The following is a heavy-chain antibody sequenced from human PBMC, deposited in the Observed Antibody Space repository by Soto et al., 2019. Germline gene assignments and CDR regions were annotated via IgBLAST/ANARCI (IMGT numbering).Heavy chain of an antibody. CDR1: GYTFTSYG. CDR3: ARDVVKGSSGYLSYYYGMDV. J-gene: IGHJ6*02. V-gene: IGHV1-18*01. D-gene: IGHD3-22*01. Sequence: ASVKVSCKASGYTFTSYGISWVRQAPGQGLEWMGWISAYNGNTNYAQKLQGRVTMTTDTSTSTAYMELRSLRSDDTAVYHSARDVVKGSSGYLSYYYGMDVWGQGTTVTVSS. CDR2: ISAYNGNT.